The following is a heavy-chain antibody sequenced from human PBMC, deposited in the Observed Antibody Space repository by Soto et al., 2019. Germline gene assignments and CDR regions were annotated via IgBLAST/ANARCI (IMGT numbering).Heavy chain of an antibody. CDR3: AKWVAAYEYFQH. J-gene: IGHJ1*01. V-gene: IGHV3-23*01. D-gene: IGHD6-13*01. CDR1: GFTFSSYA. Sequence: GGSLRLSCAASGFTFSSYAMSWVRQAPGKGLEWVSAISGSGGSTYYADSVKGRFTIYRDNSKNTLYLQMNSLRAEDTAVYYCAKWVAAYEYFQHWGQGTLVTVSS. CDR2: ISGSGGST.